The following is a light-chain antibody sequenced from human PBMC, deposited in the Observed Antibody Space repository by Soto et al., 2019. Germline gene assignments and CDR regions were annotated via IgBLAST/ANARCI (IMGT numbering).Light chain of an antibody. Sequence: QSALTQPASVSGSPGQSITISCTGTSSDVGGYNYVSRYQQHPGKAPKLMIYDVSNRPSGVSNRFSGSKSGNTASLTISGLQDEDEADYYCRSFRSSSTLYVFGTGTKVTVL. CDR1: SSDVGGYNY. CDR3: RSFRSSSTLYV. V-gene: IGLV2-14*01. J-gene: IGLJ1*01. CDR2: DVS.